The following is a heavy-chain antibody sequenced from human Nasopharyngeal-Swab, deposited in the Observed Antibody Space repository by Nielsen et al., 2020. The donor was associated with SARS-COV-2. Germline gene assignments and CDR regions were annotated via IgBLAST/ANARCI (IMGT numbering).Heavy chain of an antibody. J-gene: IGHJ5*02. CDR3: ARLNGIAAAGTGWFDP. D-gene: IGHD6-13*01. Sequence: SETLSLTCAVSGGSFSGYYWSWIRQPPGKGLEWIGEINHSGSTNYNPSLKSRVTISVDTSKNQFSLKLSSVTAADTAVYYCARLNGIAAAGTGWFDPWGQGTLVTVSS. CDR1: GGSFSGYY. V-gene: IGHV4-34*01. CDR2: INHSGST.